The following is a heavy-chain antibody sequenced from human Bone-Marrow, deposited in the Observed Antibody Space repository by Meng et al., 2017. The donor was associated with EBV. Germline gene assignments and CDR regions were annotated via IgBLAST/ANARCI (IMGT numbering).Heavy chain of an antibody. Sequence: QVQRQESGPGLVKPSGTLALTCGVFGGSISSDNWWTWVRQPPGKGLEWVGEIHHGGSTNYNPSLKSRVTISLDKSKNQFSLRLTSVTAADTAVYYCSIIIYGSGLNSWFDPWGQGTLVTVSS. V-gene: IGHV4-4*02. CDR3: SIIIYGSGLNSWFDP. CDR1: GGSISSDNW. CDR2: IHHGGST. J-gene: IGHJ5*02. D-gene: IGHD3-10*01.